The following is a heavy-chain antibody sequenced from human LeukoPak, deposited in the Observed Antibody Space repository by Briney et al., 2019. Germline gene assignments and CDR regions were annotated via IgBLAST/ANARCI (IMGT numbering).Heavy chain of an antibody. Sequence: SETLSLTCAVYGGSFSGYYWSWIRQPPGKGLEWIGEINHSGSTNYNPSLKSRVTISVDTSKNQFSLKLSSVTAADTAVYYCARDSSRGSLDIWGQGTMVTVSS. CDR1: GGSFSGYY. CDR3: ARDSSRGSLDI. J-gene: IGHJ3*02. CDR2: INHSGST. V-gene: IGHV4-34*01. D-gene: IGHD6-13*01.